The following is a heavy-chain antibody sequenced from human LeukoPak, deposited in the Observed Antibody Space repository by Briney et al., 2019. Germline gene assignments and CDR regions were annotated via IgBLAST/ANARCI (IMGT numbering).Heavy chain of an antibody. Sequence: PGGSLRLSCAASGFTFSDHFMDWVRKAPGKGLEWVARIRHKPNSYTTEYAASVKGRFTSSRDDSKNSLHLQMSSLKTEDTAVYRCAGSDCGGGSCWLYWGQGTLVTVSA. CDR1: GFTFSDHF. CDR2: IRHKPNSYTT. D-gene: IGHD2-15*01. CDR3: AGSDCGGGSCWLY. J-gene: IGHJ4*02. V-gene: IGHV3-72*01.